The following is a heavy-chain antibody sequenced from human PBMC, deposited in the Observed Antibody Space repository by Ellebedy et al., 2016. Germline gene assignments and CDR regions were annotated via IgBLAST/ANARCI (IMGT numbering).Heavy chain of an antibody. Sequence: ASVKVSCKASGGTFSSHIISWVRQAPGQGLEWMGGITPIFGTANYAQKFQGRVTITADESTSTAYMELSSLRSEDTAGYYCATRGGIGARGWFDPWGQGTLVTVSS. J-gene: IGHJ5*02. V-gene: IGHV1-69*13. CDR2: ITPIFGTA. CDR1: GGTFSSHI. CDR3: ATRGGIGARGWFDP. D-gene: IGHD6-6*01.